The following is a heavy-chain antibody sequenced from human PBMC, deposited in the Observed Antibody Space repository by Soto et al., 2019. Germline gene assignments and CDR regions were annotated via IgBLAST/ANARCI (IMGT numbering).Heavy chain of an antibody. CDR1: GFTFSGSA. CDR2: IRSKANSYAT. D-gene: IGHD6-13*01. V-gene: IGHV3-73*02. J-gene: IGHJ6*02. Sequence: EVQLVESGGGLVQPGGSLKLSCAASGFTFSGSALHWVRQASGKGLEWVGRIRSKANSYATAYAASVKGRFTISRDDSKNTAYLQMNSLKTEDTAVYYCTRSEAAGVYYGMDVWGQGTTVTVSS. CDR3: TRSEAAGVYYGMDV.